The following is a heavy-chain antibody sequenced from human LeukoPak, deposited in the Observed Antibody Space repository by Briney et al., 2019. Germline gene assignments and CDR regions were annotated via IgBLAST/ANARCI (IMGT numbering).Heavy chain of an antibody. CDR3: ASENGVAAAQFDY. J-gene: IGHJ4*02. Sequence: GRSLRLSCAASGFTFSSYAMQWVRQAPGKGLERVAVISYDGSNKYYADSVKGRFTISRDNSKNTLYLQMNSLRAEDTAVYYCASENGVAAAQFDYWGQGTLVTVSS. V-gene: IGHV3-30*04. D-gene: IGHD6-13*01. CDR2: ISYDGSNK. CDR1: GFTFSSYA.